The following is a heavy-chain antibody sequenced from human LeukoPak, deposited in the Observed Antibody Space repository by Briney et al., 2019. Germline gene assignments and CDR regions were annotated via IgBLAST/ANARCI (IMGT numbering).Heavy chain of an antibody. D-gene: IGHD2-15*01. CDR2: IYYSGNT. CDR3: ARDYCSGSTCHPDNGFDP. Sequence: SETLSLTCTVSGGSIRSYYWSWIRQPPGKGLGWIGYIYYSGNTNYNPSLKSRVTISVDTSKNQFSLKLNSVTAADTAVYYCARDYCSGSTCHPDNGFDPWGQGTLVTVSS. J-gene: IGHJ5*02. CDR1: GGSIRSYY. V-gene: IGHV4-59*01.